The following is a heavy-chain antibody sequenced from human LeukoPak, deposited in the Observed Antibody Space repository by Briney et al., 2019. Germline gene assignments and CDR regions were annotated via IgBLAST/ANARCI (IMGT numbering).Heavy chain of an antibody. Sequence: PGGSLRLSCAASGFTFSSYSMNWVRQAPGKGLEWVSSISSTSTYIYHADSVEGRFTISRDNSKNTLYLQMNSLRAEDTAVYYCAKDRISGHSSSWNYWGQGTLVTVSS. CDR3: AKDRISGHSSSWNY. CDR2: ISSTSTYI. J-gene: IGHJ4*02. CDR1: GFTFSSYS. V-gene: IGHV3-21*04. D-gene: IGHD6-13*01.